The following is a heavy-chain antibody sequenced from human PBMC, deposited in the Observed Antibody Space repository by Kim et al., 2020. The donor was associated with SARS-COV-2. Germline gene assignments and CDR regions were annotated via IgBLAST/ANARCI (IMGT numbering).Heavy chain of an antibody. V-gene: IGHV1-69*04. D-gene: IGHD1-26*01. Sequence: SVKVSCKASGGTFSSYAISWVRQAPGQGLEWMGRIIPILGIANYAQKFQGRVTITADKSTSTAYMELSSLRSEDTAVYYCARDPPEYSGSYIGYWGQGTLVTVSS. CDR1: GGTFSSYA. J-gene: IGHJ4*02. CDR3: ARDPPEYSGSYIGY. CDR2: IIPILGIA.